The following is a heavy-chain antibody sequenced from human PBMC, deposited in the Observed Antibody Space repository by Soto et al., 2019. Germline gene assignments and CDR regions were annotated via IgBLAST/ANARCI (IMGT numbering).Heavy chain of an antibody. CDR3: AREGPTSSTSCYMDV. CDR1: GFTFSSYW. J-gene: IGHJ6*03. Sequence: EVQLVESGGGLVQPGGSLRLSCAASGFTFSSYWMHWVRQAPGKGLVWVSRINSDGSSTGYADSVKGRFTISRDNAKNTLYLQMNSLRAEDTAVYYCAREGPTSSTSCYMDVWGKGTTVTVSS. V-gene: IGHV3-74*01. CDR2: INSDGSST. D-gene: IGHD2-2*01.